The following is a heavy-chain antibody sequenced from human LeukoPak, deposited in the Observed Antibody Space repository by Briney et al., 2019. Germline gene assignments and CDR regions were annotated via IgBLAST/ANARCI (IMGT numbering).Heavy chain of an antibody. J-gene: IGHJ4*02. CDR3: ARDGEYSYGYGFDY. CDR2: IYNGGST. D-gene: IGHD5-18*01. CDR1: GFTVSSTY. V-gene: IGHV3-66*01. Sequence: GGSLRLSCAASGFTVSSTYMSWVRQAPGKGQEWVSVIYNGGSTYYADSVKGRFTISRDNSKNTVYLQMNSLRAEDTAVYYCARDGEYSYGYGFDYWGQGTLVTVSS.